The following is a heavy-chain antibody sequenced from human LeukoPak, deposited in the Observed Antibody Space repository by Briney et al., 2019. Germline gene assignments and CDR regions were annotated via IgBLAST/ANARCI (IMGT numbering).Heavy chain of an antibody. CDR1: GYTFTGYY. J-gene: IGHJ6*02. V-gene: IGHV1-2*02. Sequence: ASVKVSCKASGYTFTGYYMHWVRQAPGQGLEWMGWINPNSGGTNYAQKFQGGVTMTRDTSISTAYMELSSLRSEDTAVYYCARSFGGNYYYYYGMDVWGQGTTVTVSS. D-gene: IGHD3-10*01. CDR2: INPNSGGT. CDR3: ARSFGGNYYYYYGMDV.